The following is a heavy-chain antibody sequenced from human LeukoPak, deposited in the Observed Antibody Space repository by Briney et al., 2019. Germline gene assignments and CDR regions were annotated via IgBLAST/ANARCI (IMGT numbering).Heavy chain of an antibody. CDR2: IYYSGST. CDR1: GGSISSYY. D-gene: IGHD5-12*01. J-gene: IGHJ6*03. V-gene: IGHV4-59*01. CDR3: ARVGYRGYDWDPDYYYYYIDV. Sequence: SETLSLTCTVSGGSISSYYWSWIRQPPGKGLEWIGYIYYSGSTNYNPSLKSRVTISVDTSKNQFSLKLSSVTAADTAVYYCARVGYRGYDWDPDYYYYYIDVWGKGTTVTVSS.